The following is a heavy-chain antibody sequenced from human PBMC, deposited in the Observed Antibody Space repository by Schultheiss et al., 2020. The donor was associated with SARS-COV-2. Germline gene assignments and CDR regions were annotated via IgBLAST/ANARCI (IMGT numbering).Heavy chain of an antibody. D-gene: IGHD2-2*01. Sequence: ASVKVSCKASGYTFTSYGISWVRQAPGQGLEWMGWISAYNGNTNYAQKLQGRVTMTTDTSTSTAYMELRSLRSDDTAVYYCARDDVQYQLLFGAFDIWGQGTMVTVSS. V-gene: IGHV1-18*01. CDR2: ISAYNGNT. CDR3: ARDDVQYQLLFGAFDI. J-gene: IGHJ3*02. CDR1: GYTFTSYG.